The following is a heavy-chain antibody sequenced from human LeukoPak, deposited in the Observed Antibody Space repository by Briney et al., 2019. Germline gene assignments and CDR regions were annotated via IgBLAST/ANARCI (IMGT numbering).Heavy chain of an antibody. CDR1: GFTFSSYA. Sequence: GGSLRLSCAASGFTFSSYAMHWVRQAPGKGLEWVAVISYDGSNKYYADSVKGRFTISRDNSKNTLYLQMNSLRAEDTAVYYCARDSGSGIYGMDVWGQGTTVTVSS. V-gene: IGHV3-30-3*01. J-gene: IGHJ6*02. CDR2: ISYDGSNK. D-gene: IGHD3-10*01. CDR3: ARDSGSGIYGMDV.